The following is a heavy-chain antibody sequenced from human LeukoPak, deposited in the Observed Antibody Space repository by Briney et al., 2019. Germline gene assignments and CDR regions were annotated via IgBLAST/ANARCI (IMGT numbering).Heavy chain of an antibody. J-gene: IGHJ4*02. V-gene: IGHV3-23*01. CDR2: ISGSGGST. Sequence: ETLSLTCTVSGGSISSYYWSWIRQAPGKGLEWVSAISGSGGSTYYADSVKGRFTISRDNSKNTLYLQMNSLRAEDTAVYYCARDIGYGDYEMDYWGQGTLVTVSS. D-gene: IGHD4-17*01. CDR1: GGSISSYY. CDR3: ARDIGYGDYEMDY.